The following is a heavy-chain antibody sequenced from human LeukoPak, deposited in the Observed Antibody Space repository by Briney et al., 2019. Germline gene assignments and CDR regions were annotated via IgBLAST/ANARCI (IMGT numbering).Heavy chain of an antibody. CDR3: ARSRTVTTGFNYYYYMDV. D-gene: IGHD4-17*01. CDR2: IFYSGST. J-gene: IGHJ6*03. Sequence: SSESLSLTCTVSGGSISTSSYYWGWVGQPPGKGLEWIVNIFYSGSTYYSPSRKRRVTRSLDTSRNQFSLKLSSVTAADTGVYYCARSRTVTTGFNYYYYMDVWGKGTTVTISS. CDR1: GGSISTSSYY. V-gene: IGHV4-39*07.